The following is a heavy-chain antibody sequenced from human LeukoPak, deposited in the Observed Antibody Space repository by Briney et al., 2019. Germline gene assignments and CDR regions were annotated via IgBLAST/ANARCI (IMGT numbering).Heavy chain of an antibody. CDR1: GYSFTSYW. CDR3: ARHGTRGWELQGPLDY. D-gene: IGHD1-26*01. Sequence: GESLKISCKGSGYSFTSYWIGWVRQMPGKGLEWMGIIYPGDSDTRYSPSLQGQVTISADKSISTAYLQWSSLKASDTAMYYCARHGTRGWELQGPLDYWGQGTLVTVSS. V-gene: IGHV5-51*01. J-gene: IGHJ4*02. CDR2: IYPGDSDT.